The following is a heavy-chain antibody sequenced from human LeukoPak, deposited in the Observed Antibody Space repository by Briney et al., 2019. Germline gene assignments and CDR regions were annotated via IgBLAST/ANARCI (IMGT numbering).Heavy chain of an antibody. CDR1: GFTFSSYG. CDR3: ARSYFSVAGYYFDF. V-gene: IGHV3-30*03. D-gene: IGHD6-19*01. J-gene: IGHJ4*02. CDR2: ISYDGGNE. Sequence: GGSLRLSCAASGFTFSSYGMHWVRQAPGKGLEWVAVISYDGGNEEYADSVKGRFTISRDNSKNTLSLQMTSLRVEDTAVYYCARSYFSVAGYYFDFWGQGTLVTVSS.